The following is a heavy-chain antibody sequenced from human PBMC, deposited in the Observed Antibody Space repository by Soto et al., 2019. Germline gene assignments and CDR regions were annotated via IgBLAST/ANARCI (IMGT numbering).Heavy chain of an antibody. D-gene: IGHD4-17*01. J-gene: IGHJ2*01. V-gene: IGHV3-66*01. CDR1: GFTANSRY. CDR2: IYSSGAT. Sequence: PGGSLRLSCEASGFTANSRYMSWVRQAPGKGLEWVSTIYSSGATRYADSVKGRFTISRDNSKNTVYLQMNSLRAEDTAVYYCAMDYGDYVAWGYLGLWGRGTLVTVSS. CDR3: AMDYGDYVAWGYLGL.